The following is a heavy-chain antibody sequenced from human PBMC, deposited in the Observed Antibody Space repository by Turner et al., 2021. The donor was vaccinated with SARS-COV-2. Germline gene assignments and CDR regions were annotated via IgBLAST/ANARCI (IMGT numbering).Heavy chain of an antibody. Sequence: QVTLRESGPALVKPTQTLTLTCTFSGFSLSTSGMCVSWIRQPPGKALEWLARIDWDDDKYHRTTLKTKVNNSKDTSKNQVVLTMTNMDPVDTATYYCARDHYDILAGYDEGMDVWGQGTTVTVSS. CDR2: IDWDDDK. J-gene: IGHJ6*02. D-gene: IGHD3-9*01. V-gene: IGHV2-70*15. CDR3: ARDHYDILAGYDEGMDV. CDR1: GFSLSTSGMC.